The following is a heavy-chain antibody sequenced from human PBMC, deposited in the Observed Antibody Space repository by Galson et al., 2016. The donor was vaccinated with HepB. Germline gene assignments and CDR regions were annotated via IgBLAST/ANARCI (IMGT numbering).Heavy chain of an antibody. CDR1: GGAFSGYY. J-gene: IGHJ4*02. V-gene: IGHV4-34*01. D-gene: IGHD3-3*01. CDR3: ARGFPFGPRRSGFRV. Sequence: SEILSLTCVVYGGAFSGYYWTWIRQPPGKGLEWIGEINHSGDTNYNTSLKSRVNMSVDTSKKQISLKLTSVNAADTAVYYCARGFPFGPRRSGFRVWGQGTLAIVSS. CDR2: INHSGDT.